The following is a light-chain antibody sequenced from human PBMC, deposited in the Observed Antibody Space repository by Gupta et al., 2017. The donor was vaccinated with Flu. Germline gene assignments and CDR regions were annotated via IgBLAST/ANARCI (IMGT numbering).Light chain of an antibody. CDR2: AAS. CDR3: QQRNSYPRNT. V-gene: IGKV1-9*01. Sequence: DIQLTQSPSFLSASVGDRVTITCRASQGISSYLAWYQQKPGKAPKLLIYAASTLQSGVPSRFSGSGSGTEFTLTISSLQPEDFATYYCQQRNSYPRNTFGQGTQLEIK. J-gene: IGKJ5*01. CDR1: QGISSY.